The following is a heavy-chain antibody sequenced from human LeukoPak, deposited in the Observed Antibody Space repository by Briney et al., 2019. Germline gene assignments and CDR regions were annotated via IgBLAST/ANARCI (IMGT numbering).Heavy chain of an antibody. D-gene: IGHD2-2*02. CDR2: IYYSGST. V-gene: IGHV4-59*01. J-gene: IGHJ5*02. CDR1: GGSISSYY. Sequence: SQTLSLTCTVSGGSISSYYWSWIRQPPGKGLEWIGYIYYSGSTNYNPSLKSRVTISVDTSKNQFSLKLSSVTAADTAVYYCARDGYCSSTSCYTFDPWGQGTLVTVSS. CDR3: ARDGYCSSTSCYTFDP.